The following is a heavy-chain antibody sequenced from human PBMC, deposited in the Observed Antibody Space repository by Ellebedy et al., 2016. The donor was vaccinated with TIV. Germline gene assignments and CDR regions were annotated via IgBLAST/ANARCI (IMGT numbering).Heavy chain of an antibody. CDR2: INSRGGTT. Sequence: PGGSLRLSCAASGFTFSGYAMSWVRQTPGKRLEWVSGINSRGGTTSYADSVEGRFIISRDNSKRTLFLQMNSLRAEDTAVYHCAKGRGGGSDSSAPRYYFDYWGLGTLVTVSS. D-gene: IGHD3-22*01. CDR1: GFTFSGYA. J-gene: IGHJ4*02. CDR3: AKGRGGGSDSSAPRYYFDY. V-gene: IGHV3-23*01.